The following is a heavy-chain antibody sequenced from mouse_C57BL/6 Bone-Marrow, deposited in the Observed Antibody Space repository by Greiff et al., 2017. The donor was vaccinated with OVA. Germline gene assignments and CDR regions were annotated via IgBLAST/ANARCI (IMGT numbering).Heavy chain of an antibody. V-gene: IGHV1-64*01. Sequence: QVQLQQPGAELVKPGASVKLSCKASGYTFTSYWMHWVKQRPGQGLEWIGMIHPNSGRTNYNEKFKSKATLTVDKSSSTAYMQLSSLTSEDSAVYDCARTGPYDGYSWFAYWGQGTLVTVSA. D-gene: IGHD2-3*01. CDR2: IHPNSGRT. J-gene: IGHJ3*01. CDR1: GYTFTSYW. CDR3: ARTGPYDGYSWFAY.